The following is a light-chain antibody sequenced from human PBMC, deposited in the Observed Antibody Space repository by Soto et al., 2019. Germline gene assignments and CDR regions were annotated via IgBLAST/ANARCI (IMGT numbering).Light chain of an antibody. CDR3: QQYGSAPWT. Sequence: EIVLTQSPGTLSSSPGDRATLSCRASESVSSNYLAWYQQSPGQAHRLLIYAASNRARGIPDRFGGSRSGTDFTLTVSRLEPEDFAVYYCQQYGSAPWTFGQGTKV. CDR1: ESVSSNY. V-gene: IGKV3-20*01. CDR2: AAS. J-gene: IGKJ1*01.